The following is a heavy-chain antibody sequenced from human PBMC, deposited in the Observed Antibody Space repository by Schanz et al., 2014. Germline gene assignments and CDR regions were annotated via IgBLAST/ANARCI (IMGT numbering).Heavy chain of an antibody. D-gene: IGHD2-15*01. CDR3: ARDLGGGNAFDY. Sequence: QVQLVQSGAEVKKPGASVKVSCKASGYTFTGYYMHWVRQAPGQGLEWMGWISGYDDDTKYAPKFQGRVTMTKDTLTNTAYMEVRRLRSDDTAVYYCARDLGGGNAFDYGGQGTLVTVSS. CDR1: GYTFTGYY. CDR2: ISGYDDDT. J-gene: IGHJ4*02. V-gene: IGHV1-18*04.